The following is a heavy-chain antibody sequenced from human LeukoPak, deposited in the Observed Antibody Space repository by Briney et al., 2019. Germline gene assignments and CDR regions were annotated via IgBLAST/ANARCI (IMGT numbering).Heavy chain of an antibody. Sequence: PGRSLRLSCAASGFTFSSYDMHWVRQAPGKGLEWVAVISYDGSNKYYADSVKGRFTISRDNSKNTLYLQMNSLRAEDTAVYYCAKGEYYYDSSGYYDWDYWGQGTLVTVSS. CDR1: GFTFSSYD. CDR2: ISYDGSNK. J-gene: IGHJ4*02. D-gene: IGHD3-22*01. CDR3: AKGEYYYDSSGYYDWDY. V-gene: IGHV3-30*18.